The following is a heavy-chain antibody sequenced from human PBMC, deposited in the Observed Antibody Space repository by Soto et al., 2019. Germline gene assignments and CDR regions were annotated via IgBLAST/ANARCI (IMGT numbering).Heavy chain of an antibody. CDR1: GYTFTSYG. CDR3: ARVRDYIWGSYRYPFDY. D-gene: IGHD3-16*02. V-gene: IGHV1-18*01. J-gene: IGHJ4*02. Sequence: VSCKASGYTFTSYGISWVRQAPGQGLEWMGWISAYNGNTNYAQKLQGRVTMTTDTSTSTAYMELRSLRSDDTAVYYCARVRDYIWGSYRYPFDYWGQGTLVTVSS. CDR2: ISAYNGNT.